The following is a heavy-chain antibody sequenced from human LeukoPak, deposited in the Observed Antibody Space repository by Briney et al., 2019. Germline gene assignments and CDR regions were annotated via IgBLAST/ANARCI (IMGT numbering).Heavy chain of an antibody. D-gene: IGHD6-25*01. CDR1: GFTVSSKH. V-gene: IGHV3-64D*09. CDR3: VKAIPAAWGAFDI. Sequence: GGSLRLSCAGSGFTVSSKHMSWVRQAPGKGLEYVSAIGTDGGGTYYADSVKGRFTISRDNSKNTLYLQMSSLRAEDTAVYYCVKAIPAAWGAFDIWGQGTMVTVSS. J-gene: IGHJ3*02. CDR2: IGTDGGGT.